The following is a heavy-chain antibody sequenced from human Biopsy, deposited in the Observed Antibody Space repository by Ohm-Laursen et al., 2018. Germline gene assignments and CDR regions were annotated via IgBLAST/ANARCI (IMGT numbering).Heavy chain of an antibody. CDR1: GKTFSDYQ. Sequence: SETLSLTCAVFGKTFSDYQWSWIRQPPGKGLEWIGQINQAGTNNYNPSLKSRVSISADASKYEFSLRLTSVTAADTAVYLCGNEVHGRDYWGLGAQVTVSS. CDR2: INQAGTN. J-gene: IGHJ4*02. V-gene: IGHV4-34*08. CDR3: GNEVHGRDY. D-gene: IGHD2-15*01.